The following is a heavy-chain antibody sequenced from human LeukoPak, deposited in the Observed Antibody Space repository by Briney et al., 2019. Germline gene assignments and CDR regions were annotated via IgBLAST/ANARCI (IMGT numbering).Heavy chain of an antibody. CDR1: GFTFKQYM. J-gene: IGHJ3*02. CDR2: ISGSTSST. Sequence: GGSLRLSCAASGFTFKQYMMSWVRQAPGKGLEWVSGISGSTSSTYYAESVKGRFTISRDNSKNTLYLQMNSLRAEDTAVYSCAVSIISPGRGAFDIWGQGTMVTVSS. V-gene: IGHV3-23*01. D-gene: IGHD1-26*01. CDR3: AVSIISPGRGAFDI.